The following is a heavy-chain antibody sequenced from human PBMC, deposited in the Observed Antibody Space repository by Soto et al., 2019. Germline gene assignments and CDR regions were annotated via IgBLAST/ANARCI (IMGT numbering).Heavy chain of an antibody. J-gene: IGHJ4*02. V-gene: IGHV1-18*01. Sequence: QVQLVQSGAEMKKPGASVKISCKASGYTFSSHGINWVRQAPGQRLEWVGWISADDGYTNYAQNLQDRVIMTTDTSTSTAYMELTSLRSDDTAVYYCARDVFYWVQGTLVTVSS. CDR1: GYTFSSHG. CDR3: ARDVFY. CDR2: ISADDGYT.